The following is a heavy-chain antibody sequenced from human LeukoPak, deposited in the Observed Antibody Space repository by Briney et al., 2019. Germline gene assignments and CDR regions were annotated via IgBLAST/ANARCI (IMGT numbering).Heavy chain of an antibody. CDR2: ISAYNGNT. Sequence: GASVKVSCKASGYTFTSYGISWVRQAPGQGLEWMGWISAYNGNTNYAQKLQGRVTMTTDTSTSTAYMELRSLRSDDTAVYYCARADSSSWFKGVNHLDYWGQGTLVTVSS. D-gene: IGHD6-13*01. CDR1: GYTFTSYG. CDR3: ARADSSSWFKGVNHLDY. V-gene: IGHV1-18*01. J-gene: IGHJ4*02.